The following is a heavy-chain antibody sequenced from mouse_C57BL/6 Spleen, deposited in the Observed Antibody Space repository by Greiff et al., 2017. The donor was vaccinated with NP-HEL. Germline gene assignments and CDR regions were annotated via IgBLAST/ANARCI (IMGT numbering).Heavy chain of an antibody. V-gene: IGHV5-4*01. CDR1: GFTFSSYA. J-gene: IGHJ4*01. D-gene: IGHD4-1*01. CDR2: ISDGGSYT. Sequence: EVQGVESGGGLVKPGGSLKLSCAASGFTFSSYAMSWVRQTPEKRLEWVATISDGGSYTYYPDHVMGRFSISRDNAKNNLYLQMNHLKSEDTAMYYCAREAWGNAMDYWGQGTSVTVSS. CDR3: AREAWGNAMDY.